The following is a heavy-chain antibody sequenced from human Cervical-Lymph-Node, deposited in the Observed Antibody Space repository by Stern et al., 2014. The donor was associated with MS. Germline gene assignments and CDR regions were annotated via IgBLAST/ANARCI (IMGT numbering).Heavy chain of an antibody. D-gene: IGHD2-15*01. CDR1: GLSVSTDGVG. CDR2: IYWDDDK. J-gene: IGHJ4*02. V-gene: IGHV2-5*02. CDR3: AHSLRRRNCSGGRCYYFDY. Sequence: HITLNESGPTLLQPTQTLTLTCTLSGLSVSTDGVGVGWIRQPPVKALEWLTIIYWDDDKRYNPSLKSRLTITKDTAKNQVVLTMTNMDPVDTATYYCAHSLRRRNCSGGRCYYFDYWGQGTPVTVSS.